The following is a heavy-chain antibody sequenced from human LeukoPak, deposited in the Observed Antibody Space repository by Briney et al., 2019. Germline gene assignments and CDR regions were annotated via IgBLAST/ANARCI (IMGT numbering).Heavy chain of an antibody. Sequence: GASVKVSCKASGYTFTGYYMHWVRQAPGQGLEWMGRINPNSGGTNYAQKFQGRVTMTRDTSISTAYMELSRLRSDDTAVYYCARGPVDAVFGVSTEDWGQGTTVTVSS. J-gene: IGHJ6*02. CDR3: ARGPVDAVFGVSTED. D-gene: IGHD3-10*02. V-gene: IGHV1-2*06. CDR1: GYTFTGYY. CDR2: INPNSGGT.